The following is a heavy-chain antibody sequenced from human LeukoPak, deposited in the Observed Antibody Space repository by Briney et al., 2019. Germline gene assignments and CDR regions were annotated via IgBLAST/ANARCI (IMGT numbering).Heavy chain of an antibody. CDR3: AREQQLGY. J-gene: IGHJ4*02. CDR1: GYSISSAYY. V-gene: IGHV4-38-2*02. CDR2: MYHSGST. D-gene: IGHD6-13*01. Sequence: SETLSLTCSVSGYSISSAYYWGWIRQPPGKGLEWIGTMYHSGSTNYNPSLKSRVTISVDTSKNQFSLKLSSVTAADTAVYFCAREQQLGYWGQGTLVTVSS.